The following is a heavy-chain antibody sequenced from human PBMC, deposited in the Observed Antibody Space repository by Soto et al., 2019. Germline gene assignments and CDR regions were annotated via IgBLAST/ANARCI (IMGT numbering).Heavy chain of an antibody. J-gene: IGHJ4*02. CDR1: GGSVSSRRYF. V-gene: IGHV4-61*01. Sequence: QVQLQESGPGLVKPSGTLSLTCSVSGGSVSSRRYFWSWIRQPPGKGVEWIGYIYYNGSTNYNPSLKSRVTISVDTSKNQFSLKLTSVTAADTAVYFCARGGSGYYRVGSFDYWGQGTLVTVSS. D-gene: IGHD3-3*01. CDR3: ARGGSGYYRVGSFDY. CDR2: IYYNGST.